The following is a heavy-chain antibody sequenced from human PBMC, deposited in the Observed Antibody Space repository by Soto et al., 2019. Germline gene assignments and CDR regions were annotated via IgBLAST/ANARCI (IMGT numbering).Heavy chain of an antibody. CDR1: GFTFNRYW. Sequence: PGGSLRLSCAASGFTFNRYWMGWVRQAPGKGPEWLANIKQVGSERYYVDSVKGRFTISRDNVKNSVYLQMNSLRAEDTAVYYCTRTISALPGDDYWGQGTLVTVSS. CDR3: TRTISALPGDDY. V-gene: IGHV3-7*01. CDR2: IKQVGSER. J-gene: IGHJ4*02. D-gene: IGHD6-6*01.